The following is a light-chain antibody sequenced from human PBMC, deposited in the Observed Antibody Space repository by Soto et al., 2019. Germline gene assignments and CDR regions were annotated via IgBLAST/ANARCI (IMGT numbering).Light chain of an antibody. J-gene: IGLJ3*02. V-gene: IGLV2-14*01. CDR1: SSDVGGYNY. CDR3: SSYTSNSIWV. CDR2: EVS. Sequence: QPVLTQPASVSGSPGQSITIPCTGTSSDVGGYNYVSWYQQHPGKAPKLMIYEVSNRPSGVSNRFSGSKSGNTASLTISGLQAEDEADYYCSSYTSNSIWVFGGGTKLTVL.